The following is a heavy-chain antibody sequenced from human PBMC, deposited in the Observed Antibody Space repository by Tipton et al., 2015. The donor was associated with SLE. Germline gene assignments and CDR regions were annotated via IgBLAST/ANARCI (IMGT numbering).Heavy chain of an antibody. Sequence: TLSLTCAVSGYSISSGYYWGWIRQPPGKGLEWIGSIYHSGSTYYNPSLKSRVTISVDTSKNQFSLKLSSVTAADTAVYYCARHYRPTGDKGDAFDIWGQGTMGNVSS. V-gene: IGHV4-38-2*01. CDR2: IYHSGST. J-gene: IGHJ3*02. CDR3: ARHYRPTGDKGDAFDI. CDR1: GYSISSGYY. D-gene: IGHD7-27*01.